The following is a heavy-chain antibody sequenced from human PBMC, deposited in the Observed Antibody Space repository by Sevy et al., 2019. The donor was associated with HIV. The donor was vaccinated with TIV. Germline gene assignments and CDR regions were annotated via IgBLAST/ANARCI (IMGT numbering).Heavy chain of an antibody. CDR2: ISGSGTRT. CDR3: GKGGGGHYDPDEIGYYFYYYNMDV. V-gene: IGHV3-23*01. D-gene: IGHD3-22*01. J-gene: IGHJ6*03. Sequence: GGSLRLSCAVSGFSFDSYGMTWVRQAPGKGLEWVSGISGSGTRTYYADSVKGRFSISRDNSKNRLYLQMNSLRSEDKARYYCGKGGGGHYDPDEIGYYFYYYNMDVWGKGTTVTVSS. CDR1: GFSFDSYG.